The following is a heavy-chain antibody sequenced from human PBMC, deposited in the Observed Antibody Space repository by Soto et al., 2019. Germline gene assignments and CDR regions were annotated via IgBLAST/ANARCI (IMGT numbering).Heavy chain of an antibody. CDR2: IYHSGST. CDR1: GGSISSTDW. D-gene: IGHD3-9*01. CDR3: ARMSSGLLTGDLRPYYFAY. J-gene: IGHJ4*02. V-gene: IGHV4-4*02. Sequence: QVQLQESGPGLVKPSGTLSLTCAVSGGSISSTDWWSWVRQPPGNGLEWIGEIYHSGSTNYNPSLKSRVTLSVDTSKYQFSLRLNSVAAAHTSVYYGARMSSGLLTGDLRPYYFAYWGQGTLVTVSS.